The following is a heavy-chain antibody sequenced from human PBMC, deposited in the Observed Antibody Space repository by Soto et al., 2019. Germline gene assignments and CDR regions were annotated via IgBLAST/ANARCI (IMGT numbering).Heavy chain of an antibody. V-gene: IGHV4-30-4*01. CDR1: GGSISSGDYY. CDR2: IYYSGST. Sequence: QVQLQESGPGLVKPSQTLSLTCTVSGGSISSGDYYWSWIRQPPGKGLEWIGYIYYSGSTYYNPALKRRGTIAVDTSKNQFSLKLSSVTAADTAVYYCASNSDGYTFYDYWGQGTLVTVSS. CDR3: ASNSDGYTFYDY. D-gene: IGHD5-18*01. J-gene: IGHJ4*02.